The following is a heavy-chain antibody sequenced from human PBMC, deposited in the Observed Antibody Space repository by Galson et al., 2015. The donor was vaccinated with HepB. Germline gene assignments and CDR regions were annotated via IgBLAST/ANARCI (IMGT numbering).Heavy chain of an antibody. CDR3: AKRRYGGYDYPPLGAFDS. Sequence: SLRLSCAASGFTFSNYAMSWVRQAPGMGLEWVSDSTFYADSVKGRFTVSRDNSKNTLYLQMNSLRAEDTAVYYCAKRRYGGYDYPPLGAFDSWGQGTRVTVSS. CDR2: ST. D-gene: IGHD5-12*01. V-gene: IGHV3-23*01. CDR1: GFTFSNYA. J-gene: IGHJ4*02.